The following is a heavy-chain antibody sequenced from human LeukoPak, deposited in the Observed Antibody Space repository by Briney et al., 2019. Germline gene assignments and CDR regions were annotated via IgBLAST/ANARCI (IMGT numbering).Heavy chain of an antibody. V-gene: IGHV3-23*01. CDR2: ISGSGGST. CDR3: AKRREGYYYGMDV. D-gene: IGHD1-26*01. CDR1: GFTFSSYA. Sequence: GGSLRLSCAASGFTFSSYAMSWVRQAPGKGLEWVSAISGSGGSTYYADSVKGRFTISRDNSKNTLYLQMNGLRAEDTAVYYCAKRREGYYYGMDVWGQGTTVTVSS. J-gene: IGHJ6*02.